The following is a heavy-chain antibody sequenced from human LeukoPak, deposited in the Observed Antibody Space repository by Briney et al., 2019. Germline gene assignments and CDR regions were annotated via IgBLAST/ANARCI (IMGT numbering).Heavy chain of an antibody. D-gene: IGHD3-3*01. CDR2: IIPIFGTA. V-gene: IGHV1-69*13. Sequence: ASVKVSCKASGGTFSSYAISWVRQAPGQGLEWMGGIIPIFGTANYAQKFQGRVTITADESTSTAYMELSSLRSEDTVVYYCASPYYDFWSGRELGMDVWGQGTTVTVSS. CDR1: GGTFSSYA. J-gene: IGHJ6*02. CDR3: ASPYYDFWSGRELGMDV.